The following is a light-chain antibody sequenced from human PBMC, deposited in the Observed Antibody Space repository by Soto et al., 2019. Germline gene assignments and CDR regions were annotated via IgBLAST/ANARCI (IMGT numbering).Light chain of an antibody. V-gene: IGKV3-15*01. CDR1: QSISSN. Sequence: EIVITQSPSTLSVSPGERATLSCRANQSISSNLAWYQQKPGQAPRLLIYGASTRAIDIPARFSGSGSEAEFTLTISSLQSEDFAVYYCQQYNNWPRTFGQGTKVDIK. CDR3: QQYNNWPRT. CDR2: GAS. J-gene: IGKJ1*01.